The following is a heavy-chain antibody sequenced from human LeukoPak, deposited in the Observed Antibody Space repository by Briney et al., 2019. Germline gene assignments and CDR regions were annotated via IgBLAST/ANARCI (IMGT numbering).Heavy chain of an antibody. J-gene: IGHJ4*02. Sequence: SETLSLTCAVYGGSFSGYYWSWIRQPPGKGLEWIGEINHSGSTNYNPSLKSRVTISVDTSKNQFSLKLSSVTAADTAVYYCARGSEDGHNYRIDYWGQGTLVTVSS. CDR1: GGSFSGYY. V-gene: IGHV4-34*01. D-gene: IGHD5-24*01. CDR2: INHSGST. CDR3: ARGSEDGHNYRIDY.